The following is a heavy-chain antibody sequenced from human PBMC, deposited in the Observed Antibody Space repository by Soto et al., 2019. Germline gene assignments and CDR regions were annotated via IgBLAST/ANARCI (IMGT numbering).Heavy chain of an antibody. J-gene: IGHJ5*02. D-gene: IGHD3-16*02. Sequence: GGSLRLSCAASGFTFSSYAMSWVRQAPGKGLEWVSAISGSGGSTYYADSVKGRFTISRDNSKNTLYLQMNSLRAEDTAVYYCAKDPRRGITFGGVIQNNWFDPWGQGTLVTVSS. CDR2: ISGSGGST. CDR3: AKDPRRGITFGGVIQNNWFDP. CDR1: GFTFSSYA. V-gene: IGHV3-23*01.